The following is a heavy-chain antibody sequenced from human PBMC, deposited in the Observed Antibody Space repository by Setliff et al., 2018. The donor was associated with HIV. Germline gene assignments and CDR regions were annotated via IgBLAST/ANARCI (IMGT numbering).Heavy chain of an antibody. V-gene: IGHV1-18*01. CDR2: ISPYNGHT. CDR3: ARLGSGWSDSYYYAMDV. D-gene: IGHD6-19*01. CDR1: GYTFLAYG. Sequence: ASVKVSCKASGYTFLAYGISWVRQAPGHGLEWMGWISPYNGHTNYAQNFQGRVTMTTDTSTSRAYMELRSLRSDDTAAYFCARLGSGWSDSYYYAMDVWGQGTTVTVSS. J-gene: IGHJ6*02.